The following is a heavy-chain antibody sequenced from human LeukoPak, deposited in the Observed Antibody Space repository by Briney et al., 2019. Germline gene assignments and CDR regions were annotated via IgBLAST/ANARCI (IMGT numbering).Heavy chain of an antibody. Sequence: PGGSLRLSCAASGFTFSSYAIHWVRQAPGKGLEWVAVISYDGSNKYYADSVKGRFTISRDNSKNTLYLQMNSLRAEDTAVYYCARDRYSSSWSLPHYYYYGMDVWGQGTTVTVSS. CDR2: ISYDGSNK. J-gene: IGHJ6*02. D-gene: IGHD6-13*01. CDR1: GFTFSSYA. V-gene: IGHV3-30*04. CDR3: ARDRYSSSWSLPHYYYYGMDV.